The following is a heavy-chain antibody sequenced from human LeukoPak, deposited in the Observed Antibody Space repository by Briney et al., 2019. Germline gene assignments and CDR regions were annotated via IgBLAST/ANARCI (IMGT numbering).Heavy chain of an antibody. V-gene: IGHV3-21*01. CDR1: GFTFSSYS. J-gene: IGHJ4*02. Sequence: GGSLRLSCAASGFTFSSYSMNCVRQAPGKGLEWVSSISSSSSYIYYADSVKGRFTISRDNAKNSLYLQMNSLRAEDTAVYYCARVDYGDYVGYWGQGTLVTVSS. D-gene: IGHD4-17*01. CDR2: ISSSSSYI. CDR3: ARVDYGDYVGY.